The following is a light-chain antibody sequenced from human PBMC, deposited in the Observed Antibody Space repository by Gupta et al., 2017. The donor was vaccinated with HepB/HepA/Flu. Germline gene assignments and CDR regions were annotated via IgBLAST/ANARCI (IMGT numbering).Light chain of an antibody. CDR1: PGIRSH. CDR2: SAS. Sequence: DIQLTQSPSFLSASVGDTVTITCRASPGIRSHLAWFQQHPGKAPKLLISSASTLQSGVPSRFSGSGSGTEFTLTISSLQPEDSATFYCLHFAHYPLTFGGGTKVAIK. V-gene: IGKV1-9*01. J-gene: IGKJ4*01. CDR3: LHFAHYPLT.